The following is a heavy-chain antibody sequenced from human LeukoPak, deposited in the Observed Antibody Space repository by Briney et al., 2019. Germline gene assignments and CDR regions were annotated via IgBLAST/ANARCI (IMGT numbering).Heavy chain of an antibody. CDR3: VKALGQWLVYYFDY. V-gene: IGHV3-64D*09. J-gene: IGHJ4*02. Sequence: PGGSLRLSCSASGFTFSTYAMHWVRQAPGKGLEYVAAISNNGGSTYYADSVKGRFTISRDNSKNTLYLQMSRLRTEDTAVYYCVKALGQWLVYYFDYWGQGTLVTVSS. D-gene: IGHD6-19*01. CDR1: GFTFSTYA. CDR2: ISNNGGST.